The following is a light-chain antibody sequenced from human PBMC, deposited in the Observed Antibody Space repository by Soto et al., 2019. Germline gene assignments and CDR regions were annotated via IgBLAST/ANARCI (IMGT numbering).Light chain of an antibody. CDR2: AAS. V-gene: IGKV1-39*01. Sequence: DIQMTQSPSSLSASVGDRVTITCRASQSISNYLNWYQQKPGKAPKLLIYAASSLQSGVPSRFSGRGSGTDFTLTISSLQPEDFATYYCQQCYNPPWTFGRGTKVEIK. CDR3: QQCYNPPWT. CDR1: QSISNY. J-gene: IGKJ1*01.